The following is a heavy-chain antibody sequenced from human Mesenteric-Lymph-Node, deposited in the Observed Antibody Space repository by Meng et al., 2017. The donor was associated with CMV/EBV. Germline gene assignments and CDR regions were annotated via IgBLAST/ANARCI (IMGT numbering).Heavy chain of an antibody. CDR2: IYYSGIT. CDR3: ATTQWSSHNWFGP. D-gene: IGHD6-19*01. CDR1: GGSISSSSHY. J-gene: IGHJ5*02. Sequence: SETLSLTCTVSGGSISSSSHYWGWIRQPPGKGLEWIGSIYYSGITYNNPSLKTRVTMSVDTSKTQFSLQLRSVTAADTAVYYCATTQWSSHNWFGPWGRGTLVTVSS. V-gene: IGHV4-39*01.